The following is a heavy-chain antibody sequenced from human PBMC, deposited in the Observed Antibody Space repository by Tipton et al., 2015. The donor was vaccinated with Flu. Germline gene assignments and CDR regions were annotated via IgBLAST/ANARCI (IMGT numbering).Heavy chain of an antibody. CDR1: GFTFNNYT. J-gene: IGHJ5*02. Sequence: SLRLSCVASGFTFNNYTMSWVRQAPGKGLEWISAISGSGDSTSYADSVKGRFTISRDNSKTTLYLQMNTLRAEDTAVYYCAKELDITATDWFAPCRQGPLVSVPS. CDR2: ISGSGDST. CDR3: AKELDITATDWFAP. V-gene: IGHV3-23*01. D-gene: IGHD6-13*01.